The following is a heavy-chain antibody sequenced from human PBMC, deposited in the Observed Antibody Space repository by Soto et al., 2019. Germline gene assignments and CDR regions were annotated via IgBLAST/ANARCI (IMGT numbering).Heavy chain of an antibody. CDR1: GGSISSSSYY. Sequence: QLQLQESGPGLVKPSETLSLTCTVSGGSISSSSYYWGWIRQPPGKGLEWIGSIYYSGSTYYNPSLKSRVTXXVXTXXNQFSLKLSSVTAADTAVYYCARHVAAADVNWFDPWGQGTLVTVSS. CDR3: ARHVAAADVNWFDP. V-gene: IGHV4-39*01. J-gene: IGHJ5*02. D-gene: IGHD6-13*01. CDR2: IYYSGST.